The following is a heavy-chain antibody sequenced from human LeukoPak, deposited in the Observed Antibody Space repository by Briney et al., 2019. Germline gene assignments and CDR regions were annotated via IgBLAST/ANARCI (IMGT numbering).Heavy chain of an antibody. CDR3: GSDPLHFYDSVGSSFDF. CDR1: GGSINSHY. J-gene: IGHJ4*02. CDR2: IYTTGST. V-gene: IGHV4-4*07. Sequence: SETLSLTCTVSGGSINSHYWSWIRQPAGRGLEWIGRIYTTGSTNYNPSLKSRVTMSVDTSKNQFSLKLSSVTAADTALYYCGSDPLHFYDSVGSSFDFWGQGTLVTVSS. D-gene: IGHD3-22*01.